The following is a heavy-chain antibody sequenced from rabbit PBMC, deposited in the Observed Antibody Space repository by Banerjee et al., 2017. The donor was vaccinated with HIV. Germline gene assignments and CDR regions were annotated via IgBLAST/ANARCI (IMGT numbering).Heavy chain of an antibody. V-gene: IGHV1S45*01. D-gene: IGHD6-1*01. CDR1: GFSFSNKDV. Sequence: QEQLEESGGDLVKPEGSLTLTCTASGFSFSNKDVMCWVRQAPGKGLEWIGCISTSSGTTGTASWAKGRFTISKTSSTTVTLQMSRLTAADTATYFCARDFGSGYVGFNFWGPGTLVTVS. J-gene: IGHJ4*01. CDR3: ARDFGSGYVGFNF. CDR2: ISTSSGTT.